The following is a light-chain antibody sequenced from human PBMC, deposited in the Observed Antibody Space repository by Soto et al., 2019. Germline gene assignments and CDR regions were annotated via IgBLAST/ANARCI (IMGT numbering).Light chain of an antibody. V-gene: IGKV3-15*01. Sequence: EIVMTQSPATLSVSPGERATLSCRASESVSRDLGWYLQGPGQAPRLLIYGASTRATGIPDRFSGSGSGTDFTLTINSLQSEDFVVYYCQQYNQWPLTFGGGTKVEVK. CDR2: GAS. J-gene: IGKJ4*01. CDR3: QQYNQWPLT. CDR1: ESVSRD.